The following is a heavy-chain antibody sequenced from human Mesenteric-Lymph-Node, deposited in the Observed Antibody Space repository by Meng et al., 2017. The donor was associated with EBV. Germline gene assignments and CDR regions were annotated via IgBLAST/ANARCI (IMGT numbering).Heavy chain of an antibody. D-gene: IGHD6-19*01. J-gene: IGHJ4*02. CDR2: IYYSGST. CDR1: GGYSISSSYY. Sequence: QESRTGGVNSSEPLSLTCTVSGGYSISSSYYWALLRQPPGKGLEWIGNIYYSGSTNYNPSLESRVTISVDTSRNQFSLKVRSVTAADTAVYYCARHRRARIAVSGTPNDDWGQGTLVTVSS. V-gene: IGHV4-39*01. CDR3: ARHRRARIAVSGTPNDD.